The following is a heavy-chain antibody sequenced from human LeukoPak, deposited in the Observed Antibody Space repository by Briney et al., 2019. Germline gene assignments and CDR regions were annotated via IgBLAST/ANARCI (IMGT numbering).Heavy chain of an antibody. D-gene: IGHD6-19*01. CDR2: ISGSGSSP. Sequence: GGSLRLSCAASGFTFSTYAMSGVRQAPGKGLEWVSAISGSGSSPYYADSVKGRFTISRDNSKNTLYLQMNSLRAEDTAVYYCAKWHSSGWYDPVWFDPWGQGTLVTVSS. V-gene: IGHV3-23*01. CDR1: GFTFSTYA. CDR3: AKWHSSGWYDPVWFDP. J-gene: IGHJ5*02.